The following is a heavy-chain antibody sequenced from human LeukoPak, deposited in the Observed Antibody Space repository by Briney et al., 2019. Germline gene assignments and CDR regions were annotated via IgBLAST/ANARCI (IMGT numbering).Heavy chain of an antibody. J-gene: IGHJ3*02. CDR3: ASKTGTTLGAFDI. CDR2: IYYSGST. Sequence: KPSETLSLTCTVSGGSISSYYWSWIRQPPGKGLEWIGYIYYSGSTNYNPSLKSRVTISVDTSKNQFSLKLSSVTAADTAVYYCASKTGTTLGAFDIWGQGTMVTVSS. CDR1: GGSISSYY. V-gene: IGHV4-59*01. D-gene: IGHD1-7*01.